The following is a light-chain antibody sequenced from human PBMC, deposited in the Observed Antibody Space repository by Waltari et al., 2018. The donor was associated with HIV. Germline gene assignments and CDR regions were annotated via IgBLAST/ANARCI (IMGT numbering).Light chain of an antibody. Sequence: QSALTQPRSVSGSPGQSVTISCTGTSSDVGGYNYVSWYQQHPGKAPKLMIYDVSKRPSGVPDRCSGSKSGNMASLTISGLQAEDEADYYCCSYAGSSYVFGTGTKVTVL. CDR3: CSYAGSSYV. CDR2: DVS. V-gene: IGLV2-11*01. CDR1: SSDVGGYNY. J-gene: IGLJ1*01.